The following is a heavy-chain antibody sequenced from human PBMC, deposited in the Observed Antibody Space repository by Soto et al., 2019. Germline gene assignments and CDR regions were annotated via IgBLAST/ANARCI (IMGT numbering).Heavy chain of an antibody. J-gene: IGHJ4*02. CDR3: AKKSLWVYSSGGGGY. D-gene: IGHD6-19*01. CDR1: GFTFSSYA. V-gene: IGHV3-23*01. Sequence: GSLILSCAASGFTFSSYAMSWVRQAPGKGLEWVLAISGSGGSTYYADSVKGRFTISRDNSKNTLYLQMNSLRAEDTAVSYCAKKSLWVYSSGGGGYWGQGTLVAVSS. CDR2: ISGSGGST.